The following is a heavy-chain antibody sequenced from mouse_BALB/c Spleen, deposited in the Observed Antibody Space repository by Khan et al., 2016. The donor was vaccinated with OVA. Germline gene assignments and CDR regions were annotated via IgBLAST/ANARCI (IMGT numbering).Heavy chain of an antibody. CDR1: GYTFTDFS. D-gene: IGHD2-1*01. V-gene: IGHV1S137*01. J-gene: IGHJ3*01. CDR2: ISTYYGDS. Sequence: QVRLQQSGAELVRPGVSVKISCKGSGYTFTDFSMHWVKQSHAKSLEWIGVISTYYGDSIYNQKFKGKATMTVDKSSSTAYMELARLTSEDSAIYYCARGSGNYRLAYWGQGTLVTVSA. CDR3: ARGSGNYRLAY.